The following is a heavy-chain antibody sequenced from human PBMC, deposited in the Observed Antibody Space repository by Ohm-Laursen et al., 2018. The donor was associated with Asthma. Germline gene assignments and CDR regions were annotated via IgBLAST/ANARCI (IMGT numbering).Heavy chain of an antibody. J-gene: IGHJ4*02. V-gene: IGHV4-30-4*08. CDR1: GDSISTAGYF. CDR2: IYYSGST. CDR3: ARGRGQEEGGIQLWLRYYDSSGYFFDY. Sequence: TLSLTCTVSGDSISTAGYFWTWIRQPPGKGLEWIGYIYYSGSTYYNPSLKSRVTISVDTSKNQFSLKLSSVTAADTAVYYCARGRGQEEGGIQLWLRYYDSSGYFFDYWGQGTLVTVSS. D-gene: IGHD3-22*01.